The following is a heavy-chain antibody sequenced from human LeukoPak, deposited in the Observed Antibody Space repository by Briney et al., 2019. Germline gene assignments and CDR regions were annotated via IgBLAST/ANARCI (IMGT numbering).Heavy chain of an antibody. CDR2: INWNGGST. V-gene: IGHV3-20*04. CDR3: ARDPDYYDRLEDAFDI. CDR1: GFTFDDYG. J-gene: IGHJ3*02. Sequence: LPGGSLRLSCAASGFTFDDYGMSWVRQDPGKGLEWDSGINWNGGSTGYADSVKGRFPISRDNAKNSLYLQMNSLRAEDTALYYCARDPDYYDRLEDAFDIWAKGQWSPSLQ. D-gene: IGHD3-22*01.